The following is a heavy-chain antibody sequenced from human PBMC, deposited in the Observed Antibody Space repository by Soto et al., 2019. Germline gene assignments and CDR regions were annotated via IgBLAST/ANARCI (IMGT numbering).Heavy chain of an antibody. CDR3: AKDAYSGSYYWFDP. D-gene: IGHD1-26*01. CDR1: GFTFTNYA. V-gene: IGHV3-23*01. J-gene: IGHJ5*02. Sequence: EVQLLESGGGLVQSGGSLRLSCAASGFTFTNYAMSWVRQAPGKGLEWVSAISGSGDSTYYAGSVKGRFTIARDNFKNTVYLKMNRLRAEDTAVYYCAKDAYSGSYYWFDPWGQGTLVTVSS. CDR2: ISGSGDST.